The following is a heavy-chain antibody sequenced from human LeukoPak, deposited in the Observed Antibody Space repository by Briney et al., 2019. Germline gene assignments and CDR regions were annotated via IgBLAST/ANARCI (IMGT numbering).Heavy chain of an antibody. CDR2: ISYSGKT. Sequence: PSENLSLTCTVSGDSMSSGGYYWNWIRQDPGKGLEWLGYISYSGKTYYNPSLKSRLTISIDTSKNHFSLKLSSVTAADTAVYYCARGGRTNCSGGTCYLGWFAPWGQGTLVTVSS. J-gene: IGHJ5*02. V-gene: IGHV4-31*03. D-gene: IGHD2-15*01. CDR1: GDSMSSGGYY. CDR3: ARGGRTNCSGGTCYLGWFAP.